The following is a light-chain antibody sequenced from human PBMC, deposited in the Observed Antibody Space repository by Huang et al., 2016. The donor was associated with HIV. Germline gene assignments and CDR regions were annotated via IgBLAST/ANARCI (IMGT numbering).Light chain of an antibody. J-gene: IGKJ4*01. CDR2: AAS. CDR3: QQFSSYSPLT. CDR1: QGISNS. V-gene: IGKV1-9*01. Sequence: IQLTQSPSSLSASVGDRVTITCRASQGISNSLVWYQQKPWRAPKLLIYAASTLRSGVTSRFSGSGSGTDFTLTISSLQPEDSATYYCQQFSSYSPLTFGGGTKVEIK.